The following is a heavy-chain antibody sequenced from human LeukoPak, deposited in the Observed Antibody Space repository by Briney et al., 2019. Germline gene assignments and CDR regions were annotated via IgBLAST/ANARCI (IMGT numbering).Heavy chain of an antibody. CDR3: ARAQFKGYDFWSGYYAFDY. J-gene: IGHJ4*02. D-gene: IGHD3-3*01. Sequence: GSSVTVSCKASGGTFINYAISWVRQAPGQGLEWMGRIIPNLGIANYAQKFQGRVTITADKSTSTAYMELSSLRSEDTAVYYCARAQFKGYDFWSGYYAFDYWGQGTLVTVSS. CDR2: IIPNLGIA. CDR1: GGTFINYA. V-gene: IGHV1-69*04.